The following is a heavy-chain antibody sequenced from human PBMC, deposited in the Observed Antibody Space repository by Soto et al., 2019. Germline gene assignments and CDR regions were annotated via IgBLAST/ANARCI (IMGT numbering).Heavy chain of an antibody. CDR1: GGSISSSSYF. CDR3: ARHPSEIWLDP. V-gene: IGHV4-39*01. D-gene: IGHD6-19*01. Sequence: PSETLSLTCSVSGGSISSSSYFWGWIRQPPGKGLEWIGSIYYSGSTYYNPSLKSRVTVSVDTSKNQFSLKLSSVTAADTAVYYCARHPSEIWLDPWGQGTLVTVSS. J-gene: IGHJ5*02. CDR2: IYYSGST.